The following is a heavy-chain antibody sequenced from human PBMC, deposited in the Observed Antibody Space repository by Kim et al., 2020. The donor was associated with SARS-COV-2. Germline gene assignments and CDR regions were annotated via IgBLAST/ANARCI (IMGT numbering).Heavy chain of an antibody. CDR3: ARVYDSSGYSYGDGRLLYYYGMDV. Sequence: GGSLRLSCAASGFTFSSYAMHWVRQAPGKGLAWVAVISYDGSNKYYADSVKGRFTISRDNSKNTLCLQMNSLRAEDTAVYYCARVYDSSGYSYGDGRLLYYYGMDVWGQGTTVTVSS. V-gene: IGHV3-30*04. J-gene: IGHJ6*02. CDR2: ISYDGSNK. D-gene: IGHD3-22*01. CDR1: GFTFSSYA.